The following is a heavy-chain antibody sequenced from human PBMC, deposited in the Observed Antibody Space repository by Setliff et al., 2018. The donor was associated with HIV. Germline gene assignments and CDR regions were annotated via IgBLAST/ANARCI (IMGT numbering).Heavy chain of an antibody. CDR1: GYTFTSYY. Sequence: ASVKVSCKASGYTFTSYYMRWVRQAPGQGLEWMGIINPSGGSTSYAQKFQGRVTMARDTSPSTVYMELSSLRSEDTAVYYCARGLPVLRYFDWLSRLGYWGQGTLVTVSS. D-gene: IGHD3-9*01. CDR3: ARGLPVLRYFDWLSRLGY. V-gene: IGHV1-46*01. J-gene: IGHJ4*02. CDR2: INPSGGST.